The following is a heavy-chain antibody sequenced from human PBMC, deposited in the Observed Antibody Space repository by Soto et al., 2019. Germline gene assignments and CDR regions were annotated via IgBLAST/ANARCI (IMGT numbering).Heavy chain of an antibody. CDR3: ARGNLSFDFDS. CDR2: ISGDGINT. CDR1: GFNFGFFG. V-gene: IGHV3-30*03. Sequence: QIQLVESGGDVVQPGKSLRLSCADSGFNFGFFGMHWVRQAPGKGLEWVAFISGDGINTQYADSVRGRFTLSRDYSRKTMYLQMDSLRDEDTALYYCARGNLSFDFDSWGLGTLVTVSS. J-gene: IGHJ4*02. D-gene: IGHD1-26*01.